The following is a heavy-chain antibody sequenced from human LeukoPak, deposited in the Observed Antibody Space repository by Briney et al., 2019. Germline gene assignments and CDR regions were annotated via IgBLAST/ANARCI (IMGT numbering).Heavy chain of an antibody. CDR3: AKEAYIEMATITPDY. D-gene: IGHD5-24*01. V-gene: IGHV3-33*06. Sequence: GGSLRLSCAASGFTFSSYWMSWVRQAPGKGLEWVAVIWYDGSNKYYADSVKGRFTISRDNSKNTLYLQMNSLRAEDTAVYYCAKEAYIEMATITPDYWGQGTLVTVSS. CDR1: GFTFSSYW. J-gene: IGHJ4*02. CDR2: IWYDGSNK.